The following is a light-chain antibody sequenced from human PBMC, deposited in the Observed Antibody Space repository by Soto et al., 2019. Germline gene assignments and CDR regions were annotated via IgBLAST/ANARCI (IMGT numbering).Light chain of an antibody. J-gene: IGKJ5*01. CDR3: VQGTHWPIT. CDR2: KVS. V-gene: IGKV2-30*01. CDR1: QSLVYSDGNTY. Sequence: DVVMTQSPLSLPVTLGQPASISCRSNQSLVYSDGNTYLSWLHQRPGQSPRRLIYKVSNRDSGVPDRFSGSGSGTDFTLKISRVEAEDVGVYYCVQGTHWPITFGQGTRREIK.